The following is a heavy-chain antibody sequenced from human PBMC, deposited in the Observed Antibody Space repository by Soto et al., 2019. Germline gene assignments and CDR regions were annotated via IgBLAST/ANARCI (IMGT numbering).Heavy chain of an antibody. J-gene: IGHJ3*02. Sequence: ASVKVSCKASGGTFSSYAISWVRQAPGQGLEWMGGIIPIFGTANYAQKFQGRVTITVDESTSTAYMELSSLRSEDTAVYYCARCGIYLDDAFDIWGQGTMVTVSS. V-gene: IGHV1-69*13. CDR2: IIPIFGTA. CDR1: GGTFSSYA. D-gene: IGHD2-15*01. CDR3: ARCGIYLDDAFDI.